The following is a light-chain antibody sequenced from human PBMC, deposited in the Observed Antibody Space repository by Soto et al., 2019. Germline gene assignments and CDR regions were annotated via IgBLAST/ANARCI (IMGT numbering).Light chain of an antibody. CDR1: QSLLHSNGYNY. CDR2: LGS. Sequence: DIVMTQSPLSLPVTPGEPASISCRSSQSLLHSNGYNYLDWYLQKPGQSPQLLIYLGSNRASGVPARFSGSGSGTDFTLKISRVEAEDVGVYYCMQAIQTPRTFGQGTKVEIK. V-gene: IGKV2-28*01. CDR3: MQAIQTPRT. J-gene: IGKJ1*01.